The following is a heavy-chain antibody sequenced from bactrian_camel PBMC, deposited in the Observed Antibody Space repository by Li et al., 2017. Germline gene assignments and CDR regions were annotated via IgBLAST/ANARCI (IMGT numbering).Heavy chain of an antibody. V-gene: IGHV3S40*01. CDR1: GFTFSGYE. D-gene: IGHD1*01. CDR2: INTGATMA. Sequence: VASGGGLVQPGGSLRLSCEAFGFTFSGYEMSWARQAPGKGLEWVSHINTGATMAWYQDSVKGRFTISRDNAKNTAYLQMNEPRPDDTAMYYCAAEDTLADCALLAGHYDYWGQGTQVTVS. CDR3: AAEDTLADCALLAGHYDY. J-gene: IGHJ4*01.